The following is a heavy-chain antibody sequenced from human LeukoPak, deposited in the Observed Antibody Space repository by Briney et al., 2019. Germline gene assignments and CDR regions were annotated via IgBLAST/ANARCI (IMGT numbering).Heavy chain of an antibody. CDR3: ARPSIAPGPFDI. CDR2: IYTSGST. V-gene: IGHV4-4*07. CDR1: GGSLSSYY. Sequence: SETLSLTCTVSGGSLSSYYWSWIRQPAGKGLEWIGRIYTSGSTNYNPSLKSRVTMSVDTSKNQFSLKLSSVTAADTAVYYCARPSIAPGPFDIWGQGTMVTVSS. J-gene: IGHJ3*02.